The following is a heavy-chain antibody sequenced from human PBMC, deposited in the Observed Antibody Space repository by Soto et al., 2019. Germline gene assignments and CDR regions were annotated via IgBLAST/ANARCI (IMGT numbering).Heavy chain of an antibody. CDR3: ATSAHCSGGSCYPDAFDI. Sequence: ASVKVSCKVSGYTLTELSMHWVRQAPGKGLEWMGGFDPEDGETIYAQKFQGRVTMTEDTSTDTAYMELSSLRSEDKAVYYCATSAHCSGGSCYPDAFDIWGQGTMVTVSS. CDR1: GYTLTELS. D-gene: IGHD2-15*01. J-gene: IGHJ3*02. CDR2: FDPEDGET. V-gene: IGHV1-24*01.